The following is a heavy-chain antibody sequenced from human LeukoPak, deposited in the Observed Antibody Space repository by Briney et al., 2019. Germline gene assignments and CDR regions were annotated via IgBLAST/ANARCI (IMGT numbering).Heavy chain of an antibody. CDR1: GGSISSGDYY. J-gene: IGHJ4*02. D-gene: IGHD1-1*01. V-gene: IGHV4-30-4*01. CDR2: IYYSGST. Sequence: SQTLSLTCTVSGGSISSGDYYWSWIRPPPGKGLESIGFIYYSGSTYYNPSLKSRVTISVDTSKNQFSLRLSSVTAADTAVYYCARERAAKTRFDYWGQGTLVTVSS. CDR3: ARERAAKTRFDY.